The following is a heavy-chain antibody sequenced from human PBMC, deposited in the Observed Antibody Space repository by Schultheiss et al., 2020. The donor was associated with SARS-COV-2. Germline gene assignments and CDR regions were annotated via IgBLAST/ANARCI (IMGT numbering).Heavy chain of an antibody. V-gene: IGHV4-59*08. CDR1: GGSISSYY. Sequence: SETLSLTCTVSGGSISSYYWSWIRQPPGKGLEWIGYIYYSGNTYYNPSLKSRVTISVDTSKNQFSLKLSSVTAADTAVYYCARLPGGSYWHFDLWGRGTLVTVSS. CDR2: IYYSGNT. CDR3: ARLPGGSYWHFDL. J-gene: IGHJ2*01. D-gene: IGHD2-15*01.